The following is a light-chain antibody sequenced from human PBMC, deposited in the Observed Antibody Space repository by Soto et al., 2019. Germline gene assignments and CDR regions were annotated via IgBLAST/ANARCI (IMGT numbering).Light chain of an antibody. J-gene: IGLJ1*01. CDR1: SSDIGAYNY. CDR3: CSYTGSSTLYV. V-gene: IGLV2-14*03. Sequence: QSVLTQPASVSGSPGQSITISCTGTSSDIGAYNYVSWYQQHPGRAPKLIIYDVTHRPAGISSRFSASKSGNTASLTISVLQAEDEADYYCCSYTGSSTLYVFGTGTKLTVL. CDR2: DVT.